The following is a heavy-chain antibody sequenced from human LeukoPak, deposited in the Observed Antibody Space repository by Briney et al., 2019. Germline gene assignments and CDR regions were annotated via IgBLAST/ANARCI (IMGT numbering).Heavy chain of an antibody. Sequence: GGSLTLSCAASGFTFNNYNMGWVRQAPGKKLEWVSLIGTSSHYISYADSVKGRVTITRDDDKNSQLLKMNSLGDEDTAVYYCARDLPQRAFDIWGQGTMVTVSS. CDR1: GFTFNNYN. V-gene: IGHV3-21*01. CDR3: ARDLPQRAFDI. CDR2: IGTSSHYI. J-gene: IGHJ3*02.